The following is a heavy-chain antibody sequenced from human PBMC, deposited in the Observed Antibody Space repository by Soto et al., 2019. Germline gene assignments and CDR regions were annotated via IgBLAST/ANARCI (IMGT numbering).Heavy chain of an antibody. Sequence: QLQLQESGPGLVKPSETLSLTCTVSGGSISSSSYYWGWIRQPPGKGLEWIGSIYYSGSTYYNPSHKCQVTISEDTSKNQFPLELSSVPAADTAVYYCARVTCYYGSGSLYYMDVWGKGTTVTVSS. CDR1: GGSISSSSYY. V-gene: IGHV4-39*01. J-gene: IGHJ6*03. CDR3: ARVTCYYGSGSLYYMDV. D-gene: IGHD3-10*01. CDR2: IYYSGST.